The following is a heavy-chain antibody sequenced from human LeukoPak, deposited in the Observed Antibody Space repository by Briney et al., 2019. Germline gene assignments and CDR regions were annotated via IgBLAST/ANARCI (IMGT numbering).Heavy chain of an antibody. V-gene: IGHV7-4-1*02. CDR2: INTNTGNP. J-gene: IGHJ4*02. Sequence: GASVKVSCQASGSTFTSFAMNWVRQAPGQGLEWIGWINTNTGNPTYADGFTGRFIFSLDTSVSTAYLRISSLQAEDTAVYYCARAEVSCSRSTCFLHWGQGTLVTVSS. D-gene: IGHD2-15*01. CDR3: ARAEVSCSRSTCFLH. CDR1: GSTFTSFA.